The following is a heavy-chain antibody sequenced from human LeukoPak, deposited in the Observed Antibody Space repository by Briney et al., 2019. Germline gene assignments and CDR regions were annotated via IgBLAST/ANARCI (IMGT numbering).Heavy chain of an antibody. CDR3: ARKGPSAAATVDY. V-gene: IGHV4-59*01. D-gene: IGHD6-13*01. CDR2: ISYSGST. J-gene: IGHJ4*02. CDR1: GGSISSYY. Sequence: PSETLSLTCTVSGGSISSYYWSWIRQPPGKGLEWIGYISYSGSTNYNPSLKSRVTISVDTSKNQFPLKLTSVTAADTDVYYCARKGPSAAATVDYWGQGTLVTVSS.